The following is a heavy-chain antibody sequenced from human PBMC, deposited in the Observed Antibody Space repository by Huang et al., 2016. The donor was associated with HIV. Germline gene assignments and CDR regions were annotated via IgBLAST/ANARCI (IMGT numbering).Heavy chain of an antibody. CDR1: GYSFTSYW. Sequence: EVQLVQSGAELKKPGESLKISCKGSGYSFTSYWIGWVRQMPGKGLYWIVIIYPGDSEVRYSPSFQGQVTISADKSISTAYRQWSSLTASDTAMYYCARQPPTNYYSNDAFDIWGQGTVVTVSS. D-gene: IGHD3-22*01. CDR2: IYPGDSEV. J-gene: IGHJ3*02. CDR3: ARQPPTNYYSNDAFDI. V-gene: IGHV5-51*01.